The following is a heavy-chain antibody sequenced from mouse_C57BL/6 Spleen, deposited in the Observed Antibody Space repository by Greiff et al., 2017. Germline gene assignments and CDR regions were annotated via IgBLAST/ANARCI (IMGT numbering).Heavy chain of an antibody. Sequence: EVQRVESGGDLVKPGGSLKLSCAASGFTFSSYGMSWVRQTPDKRLEWVATISSGGSYTYYPDSVKGRFTISRDNAKNTLDLQMSSLKSEDTAMYYCARRDGSSDWYFDVWGTGTTVTVSS. CDR1: GFTFSSYG. J-gene: IGHJ1*03. V-gene: IGHV5-6*01. CDR2: ISSGGSYT. D-gene: IGHD1-1*01. CDR3: ARRDGSSDWYFDV.